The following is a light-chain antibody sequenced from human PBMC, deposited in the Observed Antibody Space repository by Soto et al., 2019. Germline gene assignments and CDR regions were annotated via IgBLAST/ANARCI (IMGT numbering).Light chain of an antibody. CDR2: LAS. CDR1: QSLLRTNGYTY. J-gene: IGKJ4*01. V-gene: IGKV2-28*01. CDR3: MQARQTPLT. Sequence: EIVMTQSPLSLPVTPGEPASISCMSSQSLLRTNGYTYLDWYVQKSGQSPQLLIYLASNRAAGVSDRLRGSGSGTNFTLTITKVEADDVGVYYCMQARQTPLTFGGGTKVEIK.